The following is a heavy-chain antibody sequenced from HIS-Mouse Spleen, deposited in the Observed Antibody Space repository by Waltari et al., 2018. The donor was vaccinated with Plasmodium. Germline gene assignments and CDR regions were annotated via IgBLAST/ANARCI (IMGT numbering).Heavy chain of an antibody. J-gene: IGHJ4*02. CDR2: ISGSGGST. D-gene: IGHD7-27*01. V-gene: IGHV3-23*01. CDR3: AKSSKGTGDLWDY. Sequence: EVQLLESGGGLVQPGGSLRLSCAASGFPFRGYAMSWFGTAHGKGMEWVSAISGSGGSTYYADSVKGRFTIFRDNSKNTLYLQMNSLRAEDTAVYYCAKSSKGTGDLWDYWGQGTLVTVSS. CDR1: GFPFRGYA.